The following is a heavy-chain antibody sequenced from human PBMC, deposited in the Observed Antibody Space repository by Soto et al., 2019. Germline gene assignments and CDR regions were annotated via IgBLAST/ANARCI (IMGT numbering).Heavy chain of an antibody. Sequence: EVQLVESGGGLVQPGGSLRLSCAASGFSFRTYWMQWAHQAPGKGLEWVSRINNDGSSTDYADSVKGRFTISRDNAKDTLYLQMNSLRAEDTATYYCAMGTMDVWGTGTTVTVSS. D-gene: IGHD7-27*01. CDR2: INNDGSST. CDR1: GFSFRTYW. J-gene: IGHJ6*04. CDR3: AMGTMDV. V-gene: IGHV3-74*01.